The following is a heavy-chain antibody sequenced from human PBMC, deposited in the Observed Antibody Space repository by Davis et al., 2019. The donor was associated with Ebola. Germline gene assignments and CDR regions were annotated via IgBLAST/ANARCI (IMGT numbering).Heavy chain of an antibody. CDR2: MVVGSGNT. Sequence: SDTVSCMACGFTFTSSTIQWVRHAREYPLVGIGWMVVGSGNTKYVQNCQERVTLTRDMSTSTAYMELSSLRSEDTAVYFCAADPVVATRLGAFDIWCQGTMVTVSS. CDR3: AADPVVATRLGAFDI. D-gene: IGHD6-6*01. V-gene: IGHV1-58*02. CDR1: GFTFTSST. J-gene: IGHJ3*02.